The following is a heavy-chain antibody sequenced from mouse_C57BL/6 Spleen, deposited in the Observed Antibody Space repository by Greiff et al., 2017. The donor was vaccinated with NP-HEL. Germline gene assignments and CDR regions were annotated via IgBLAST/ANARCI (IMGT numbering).Heavy chain of an antibody. CDR1: GFTFSNYW. CDR2: IRLKSDNYAT. V-gene: IGHV6-3*01. Sequence: EVQRVESGGGLVQPGGSMKLSCVASGFTFSNYWMNWVRQSPEKGLEWVAQIRLKSDNYATHYAESVKGRFTISRDDSKSSVYLQMNNLRAEDTGIYYCTGCDGYYKDLFDYWGQGTTLTVSS. J-gene: IGHJ2*01. D-gene: IGHD2-3*01. CDR3: TGCDGYYKDLFDY.